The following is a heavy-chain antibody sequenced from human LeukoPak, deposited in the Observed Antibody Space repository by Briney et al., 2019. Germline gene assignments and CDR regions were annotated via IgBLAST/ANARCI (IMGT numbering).Heavy chain of an antibody. CDR3: AKDLYAWYHYYYYMDV. CDR2: ISYDGSNK. J-gene: IGHJ6*03. CDR1: GFTFSSYG. V-gene: IGHV3-30*18. Sequence: GGSLRLSCAASGFTFSSYGMHWVRQAPGKGLEWVAVISYDGSNKYYADSVKGRFTISRDNSKNTLYLQMNSLRAEDTAVYYCAKDLYAWYHYYYYMDVWGKGTTVTVSS. D-gene: IGHD2-2*02.